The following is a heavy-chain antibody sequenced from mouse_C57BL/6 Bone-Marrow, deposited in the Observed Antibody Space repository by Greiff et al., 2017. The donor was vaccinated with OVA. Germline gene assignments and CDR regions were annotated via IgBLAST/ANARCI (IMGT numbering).Heavy chain of an antibody. V-gene: IGHV1-69*01. J-gene: IGHJ2*01. D-gene: IGHD1-3*01. CDR2: IDPSDSYT. CDR1: GYTFTSYW. CDR3: ALSDDSFDY. Sequence: VQLQQPGAELVMPGASVKLSCTASGYTFTSYWMHWVKQRPGQGLEWIGEIDPSDSYTNYYHKFKGKSTLTVENSSSTAYMQLSSLTSEDSAVYYCALSDDSFDYWGQGTTLTVSS.